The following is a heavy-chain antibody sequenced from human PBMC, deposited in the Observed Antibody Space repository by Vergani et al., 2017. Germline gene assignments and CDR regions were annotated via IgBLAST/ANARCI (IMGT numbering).Heavy chain of an antibody. V-gene: IGHV1-69*02. Sequence: QVQLVQSGAEVKKPGSSVKVSCKASGATFRSNTISWVRQVPGQGLEWMGRIIPVLGKTKYAQDFQGRLTITADTSTSTAYMELTSLRSQDTAVYYCARRGYSGYDGFDYWGQGTLVTVSS. CDR2: IIPVLGKT. CDR1: GATFRSNT. CDR3: ARRGYSGYDGFDY. J-gene: IGHJ4*02. D-gene: IGHD5-12*01.